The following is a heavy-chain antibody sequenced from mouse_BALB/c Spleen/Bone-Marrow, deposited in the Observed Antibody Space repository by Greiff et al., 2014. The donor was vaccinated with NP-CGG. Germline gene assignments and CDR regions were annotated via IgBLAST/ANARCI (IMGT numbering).Heavy chain of an antibody. Sequence: VHVKQSGPELMKPGASVKISCKASGYSFTSYYMHWVKQSHGKSLEWIGYIDPFSGGTSYNQKFKGKATLTVDKSSSTAYMHLSSLTSEDSAVYYCAPLSRYFDVWGAGTTVTVSS. CDR3: APLSRYFDV. CDR2: IDPFSGGT. D-gene: IGHD6-2*01. J-gene: IGHJ1*01. CDR1: GYSFTSYY. V-gene: IGHV1S135*01.